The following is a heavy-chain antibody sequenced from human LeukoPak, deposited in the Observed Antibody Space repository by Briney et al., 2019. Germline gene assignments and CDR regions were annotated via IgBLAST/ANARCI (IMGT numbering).Heavy chain of an antibody. J-gene: IGHJ5*02. D-gene: IGHD4-17*01. V-gene: IGHV4-34*01. CDR3: ARPLDDYVFDP. CDR1: GGSFSGYY. CDR2: INHSGST. Sequence: SETLSLTCAVYGGSFSGYYWSWIRQPPGKGLEWIGEINHSGSTNYNPSLKSRVTISVDTSKNQFSLKLSSVTAADTAVYYCARPLDDYVFDPWGQGTLVTVSS.